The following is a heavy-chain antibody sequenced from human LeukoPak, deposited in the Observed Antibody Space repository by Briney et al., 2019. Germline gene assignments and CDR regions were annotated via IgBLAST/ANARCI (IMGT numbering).Heavy chain of an antibody. CDR1: GFTFSSYA. Sequence: PGRSLRLSCAASGFTFSSYAMHWVRQAPGKGLEWVAVISYDGSNKYYADSVKGRFTISRDNAKNTLYLQMNSLRAEDTAVYYCARDLSWGSDGFDIWGQGTMVTVSS. D-gene: IGHD7-27*01. CDR2: ISYDGSNK. J-gene: IGHJ3*02. V-gene: IGHV3-30-3*01. CDR3: ARDLSWGSDGFDI.